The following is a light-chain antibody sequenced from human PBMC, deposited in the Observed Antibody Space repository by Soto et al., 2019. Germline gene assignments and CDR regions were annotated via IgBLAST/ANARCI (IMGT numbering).Light chain of an antibody. CDR3: QQYNSYSPT. Sequence: DIQMTQSPSTLSASVGDTVTITCRASXSVSRWLAWYQQKPGKAPRLLIYDASTLESGVPSRFSGSGSGTEVTLTITSLQPDDFGTYYCQQYNSYSPTFGPGTKVQIK. V-gene: IGKV1-5*01. J-gene: IGKJ1*01. CDR2: DAS. CDR1: XSVSRW.